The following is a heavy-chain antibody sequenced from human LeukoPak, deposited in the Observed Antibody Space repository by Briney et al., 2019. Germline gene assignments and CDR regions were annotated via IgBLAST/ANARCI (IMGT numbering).Heavy chain of an antibody. CDR2: ISAYNGNT. D-gene: IGHD4-17*01. CDR3: ARSLKSMTTVTIEYFQH. J-gene: IGHJ1*01. Sequence: ASVKVSCKASGYTFTSYGISWVRQAPGQGLEWMAWISAYNGNTNYAQKLQGRVTMTTDTSTSTAYMELRSLRSDDTAVYYCARSLKSMTTVTIEYFQHWGQGTLVTVSS. V-gene: IGHV1-18*04. CDR1: GYTFTSYG.